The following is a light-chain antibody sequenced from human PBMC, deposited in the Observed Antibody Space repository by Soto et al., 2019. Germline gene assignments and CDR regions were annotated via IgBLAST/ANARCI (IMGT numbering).Light chain of an antibody. CDR2: KAS. Sequence: DIQMTQSAATLSASLGDRVTITCRASQSISIWLAWYQQKPGKAPKILIYKASSLESGVPSRFSGSGSGTEFTLTISSLQPDDFATYYCQQYDTSPLTFGGGTKVDIK. CDR1: QSISIW. V-gene: IGKV1-5*03. CDR3: QQYDTSPLT. J-gene: IGKJ4*01.